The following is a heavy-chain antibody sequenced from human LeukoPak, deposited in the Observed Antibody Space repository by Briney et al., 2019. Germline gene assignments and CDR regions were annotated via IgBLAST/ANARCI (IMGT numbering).Heavy chain of an antibody. CDR3: ARDNSVEDTAWWFDP. CDR2: INPSGGST. V-gene: IGHV1-46*01. CDR1: GGTFTSYA. D-gene: IGHD4-23*01. J-gene: IGHJ5*02. Sequence: ASVKVSCKASGGTFTSYAISWVRQAPGQGLEWMGIINPSGGSTSYAQKFQGRVTMTRDMSTSTDYMELSSLRSEDTAVYYCARDNSVEDTAWWFDPWGQGTLVTVSS.